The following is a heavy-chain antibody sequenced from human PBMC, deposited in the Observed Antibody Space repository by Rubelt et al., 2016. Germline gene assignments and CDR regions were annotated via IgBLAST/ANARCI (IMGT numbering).Heavy chain of an antibody. D-gene: IGHD4-11*01. CDR2: ISTNRGDT. J-gene: IGHJ4*02. CDR3: ARDRDYMLDY. Sequence: QVQLVQSGAEVKKPGASVKVSCKPSGYTFTRNGVSWVRQAPGQGLEWLGWISTNRGDTNYAQNRQGRVTLTTDTSTSTVYMEMRRLTSDDTAVYYCARDRDYMLDYWGQGTLITVSS. CDR1: GYTFTRNG. V-gene: IGHV1-18*01.